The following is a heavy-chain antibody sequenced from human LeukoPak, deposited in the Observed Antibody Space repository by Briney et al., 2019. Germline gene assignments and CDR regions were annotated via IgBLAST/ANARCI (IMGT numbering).Heavy chain of an antibody. Sequence: GGSQSLSCAASGFTFSDYYMSWIRQAPGKGLEWISYISSSGNTIYYADSVKGRFTISRDNAKNSLYLQMNSLRAEDTAVYYCATQMYYYDSSGFDYWGQGALVTVSS. CDR3: ATQMYYYDSSGFDY. V-gene: IGHV3-11*01. D-gene: IGHD3-22*01. CDR2: ISSSGNTI. CDR1: GFTFSDYY. J-gene: IGHJ4*02.